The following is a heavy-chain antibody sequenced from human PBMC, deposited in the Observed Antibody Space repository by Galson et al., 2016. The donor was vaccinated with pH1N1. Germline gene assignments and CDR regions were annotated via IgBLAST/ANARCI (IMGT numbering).Heavy chain of an antibody. CDR1: GGTFGSFG. J-gene: IGHJ2*01. D-gene: IGHD3-22*01. Sequence: SVKASCKASGGTFGSFGINWVRQAPGQGLEWMGGIIPIFNTAKYARNFQGRVTITADEPTTTAYMELSSLRSDDTAVYFCAREDYYDTDLSDWYFDLWGRGTLLTVSS. CDR3: AREDYYDTDLSDWYFDL. V-gene: IGHV1-69*13. CDR2: IIPIFNTA.